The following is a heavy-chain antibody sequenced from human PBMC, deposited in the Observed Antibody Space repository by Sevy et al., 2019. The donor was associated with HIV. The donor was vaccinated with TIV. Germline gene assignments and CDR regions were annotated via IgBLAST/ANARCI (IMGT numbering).Heavy chain of an antibody. V-gene: IGHV3-33*01. CDR3: ARDPRMYGDYLLAYFDY. D-gene: IGHD2-8*01. CDR2: IGYDGNNK. CDR1: GFTPSTYG. Sequence: GGSLRLSCAASGFTPSTYGMHWVRQAPGKGLEWVAVIGYDGNNKYYADSVKGRFTISRDNSKNTPFLQMDSLRAEDTAVYYCARDPRMYGDYLLAYFDYWGQGALVTVSS. J-gene: IGHJ4*02.